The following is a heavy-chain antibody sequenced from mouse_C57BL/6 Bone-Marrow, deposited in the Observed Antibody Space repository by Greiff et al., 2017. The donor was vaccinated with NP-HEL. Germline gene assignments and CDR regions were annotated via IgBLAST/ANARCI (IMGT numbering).Heavy chain of an antibody. J-gene: IGHJ2*01. CDR2: IRNKANNHAT. Sequence: EVKLVESGGGLVQPGGSMKLSCAASGFTFSDAWMDWVRQSPEKGLEWVAEIRNKANNHATYYAESVKGRFTISRDDSKSSVYLQMNSLRAEDTGIYYCTRRFYYGSSCLDYWGQGTTLTVSS. V-gene: IGHV6-6*01. CDR3: TRRFYYGSSCLDY. D-gene: IGHD1-1*01. CDR1: GFTFSDAW.